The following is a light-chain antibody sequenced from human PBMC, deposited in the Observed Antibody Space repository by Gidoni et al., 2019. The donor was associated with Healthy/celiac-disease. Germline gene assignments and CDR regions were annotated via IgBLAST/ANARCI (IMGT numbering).Light chain of an antibody. CDR1: QSVSSN. V-gene: IGKV3-15*01. CDR2: GAS. Sequence: EIGMTKSPATLSVSPGERATLSCRASQSVSSNLAWYQQKPGQAPRLLIYGASTRATGIPARFSGSGSGTEFTLTISSLQSEDFAVYYCQQYNNWPLWTFGQGTKVEIK. J-gene: IGKJ1*01. CDR3: QQYNNWPLWT.